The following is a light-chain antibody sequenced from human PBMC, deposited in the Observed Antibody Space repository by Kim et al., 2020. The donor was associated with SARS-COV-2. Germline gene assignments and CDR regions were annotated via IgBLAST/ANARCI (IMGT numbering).Light chain of an antibody. J-gene: IGLJ3*02. Sequence: QAGLTQPPSVSKGLRQTATLTCTGDSTNVGNEGAAWLQQHPGHPPKLLSYRNNNRPSGISERFSASRSGNTASLAITGLQPEDEAYYYCSAWDSSLSAWVFGGGTQLTVL. CDR1: STNVGNEG. CDR2: RNN. CDR3: SAWDSSLSAWV. V-gene: IGLV10-54*01.